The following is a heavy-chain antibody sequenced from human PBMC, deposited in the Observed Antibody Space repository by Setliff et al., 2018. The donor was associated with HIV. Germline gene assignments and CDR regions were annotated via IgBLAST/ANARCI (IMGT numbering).Heavy chain of an antibody. Sequence: SETLSLTCSVSGASVSTHNYYWTWIRQSPGKGLEWIGYVYNIGDTQYNPSLRSRLTISVDPSKNQFSLSLTSVTAADTAVYYCASLAPGGGHYQRYLDYWGQGTLVTVSS. CDR1: GASVSTHNYY. CDR3: ASLAPGGGHYQRYLDY. V-gene: IGHV4-30-4*01. CDR2: VYNIGDT. D-gene: IGHD3-10*01. J-gene: IGHJ4*02.